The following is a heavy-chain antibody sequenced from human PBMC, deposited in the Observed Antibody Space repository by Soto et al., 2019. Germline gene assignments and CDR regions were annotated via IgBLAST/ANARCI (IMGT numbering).Heavy chain of an antibody. J-gene: IGHJ4*02. D-gene: IGHD6-13*01. V-gene: IGHV4-59*01. CDR1: VGSISSYY. CDR3: ARVRQPKIFDY. Sequence: SETLSLTCTVSVGSISSYYWSWIRQPPGKGLEWIGYIYYSGSTNYNPSLKSRVTISVDTSKNQFSLKLSSVTAADTAVYYCARVRQPKIFDYWGQGTLVTVSS. CDR2: IYYSGST.